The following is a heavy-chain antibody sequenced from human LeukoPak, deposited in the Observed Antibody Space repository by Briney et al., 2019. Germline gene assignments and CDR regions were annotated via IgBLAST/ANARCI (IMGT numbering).Heavy chain of an antibody. Sequence: RASVKVSCKASGYTFTSYGISRVRQAPGQGLEWMGWISAYNGDTNYAQKLQGRVTMTTDTSTSTAYMELRSLRSDDTAVYYCARDRPGYYDSSNGIDYWGQGTLVTVSS. CDR3: ARDRPGYYDSSNGIDY. D-gene: IGHD3-22*01. J-gene: IGHJ4*02. CDR2: ISAYNGDT. CDR1: GYTFTSYG. V-gene: IGHV1-18*01.